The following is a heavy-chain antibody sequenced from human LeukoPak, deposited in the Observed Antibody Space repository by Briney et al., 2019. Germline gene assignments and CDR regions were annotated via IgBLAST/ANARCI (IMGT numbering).Heavy chain of an antibody. V-gene: IGHV3-30*02. CDR1: GFTFSSYG. CDR2: IWFDGSDK. J-gene: IGHJ4*02. CDR3: AKSGYSSSSAPNY. D-gene: IGHD6-6*01. Sequence: PGGSLRLSCAASGFTFSSYGMHWVRQAPGKGLECVAFIWFDGSDKYYADSVRGRFTISRDNSKSTLYLQMNSLRAEDTAVYYCAKSGYSSSSAPNYWGQGALVTVSS.